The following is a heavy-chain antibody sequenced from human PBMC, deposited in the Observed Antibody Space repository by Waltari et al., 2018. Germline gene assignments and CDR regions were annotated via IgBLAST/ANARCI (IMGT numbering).Heavy chain of an antibody. CDR1: GFTFSSYA. J-gene: IGHJ6*02. Sequence: EVQLLESGGGLVQPGGSLRLSCAASGFTFSSYAMSWVRQAPGKGLEWVSAISGSGGSTYYADSVKGRFTNYRANSKNTRYLQMNSLRAENTAVYYCAKDGRVWDYYSFGMDVWGQGTTVTVSS. D-gene: IGHD3-16*01. CDR2: ISGSGGST. CDR3: AKDGRVWDYYSFGMDV. V-gene: IGHV3-23*01.